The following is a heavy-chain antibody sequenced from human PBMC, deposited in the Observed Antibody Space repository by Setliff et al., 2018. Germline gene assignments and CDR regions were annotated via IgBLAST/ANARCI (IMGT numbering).Heavy chain of an antibody. D-gene: IGHD6-19*01. CDR2: INTNTGNP. Sequence: EASVKVSCKASGYTFTRYAMNWVRQDPGQGLEWLGWINTNTGNPTYAQGFTGRFVFSLDTSVSTAYLQISSLKAEDTAVYYCARDSSGWSGFSRLVGAYYYYMDVWGKGTTVTVSS. CDR3: ARDSSGWSGFSRLVGAYYYYMDV. J-gene: IGHJ6*03. CDR1: GYTFTRYA. V-gene: IGHV7-4-1*02.